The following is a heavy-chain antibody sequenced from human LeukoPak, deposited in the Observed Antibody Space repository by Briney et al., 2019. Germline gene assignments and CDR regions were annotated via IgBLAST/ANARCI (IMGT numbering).Heavy chain of an antibody. Sequence: PSETLSLTCTVSGASISSFHWSWIRQPAGQGLEWIGRIHTSGSTSYNPSLKSRVTMSDDTSNNQFSLKLSSVTAADTAVYFCARLYCSSTSCLFDYWGQGTLVTVSS. CDR3: ARLYCSSTSCLFDY. V-gene: IGHV4-4*07. D-gene: IGHD2-2*01. J-gene: IGHJ4*02. CDR1: GASISSFH. CDR2: IHTSGST.